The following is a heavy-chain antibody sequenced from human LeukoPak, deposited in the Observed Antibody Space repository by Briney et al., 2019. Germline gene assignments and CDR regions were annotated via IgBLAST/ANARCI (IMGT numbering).Heavy chain of an antibody. D-gene: IGHD1-26*01. Sequence: PSGTLSLTCAVSGGSISSSNWWSWVRQPPGKGLEWIGEIYHSGSTNYNPSLKSRVTISVDKSKNQFSLKLSSVTAADTAVYYCARVRRGVYSGSYYSYFDYWGQGTLVTASS. CDR1: GGSISSSNW. CDR3: ARVRRGVYSGSYYSYFDY. V-gene: IGHV4-4*02. CDR2: IYHSGST. J-gene: IGHJ4*02.